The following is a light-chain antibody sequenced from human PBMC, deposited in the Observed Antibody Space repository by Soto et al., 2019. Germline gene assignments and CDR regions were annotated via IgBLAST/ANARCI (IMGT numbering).Light chain of an antibody. V-gene: IGKV3-15*01. CDR3: QQYNNWPPIT. Sequence: EIVMAQSPATLSVSPGERATLSCRASQGVSSDLSWHQQRPGQAPRLLIYGASTRATGIPARFSGSGSGTEFTLTISSLQSEDFAVYYCQQYNNWPPITFGQGTRLEIK. CDR1: QGVSSD. J-gene: IGKJ5*01. CDR2: GAS.